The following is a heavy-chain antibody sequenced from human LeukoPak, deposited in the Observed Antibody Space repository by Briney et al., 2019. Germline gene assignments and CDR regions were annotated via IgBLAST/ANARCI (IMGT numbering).Heavy chain of an antibody. J-gene: IGHJ5*02. Sequence: PGGSLRLSCAASGFTFSSYNMNWVRQAPGKGLEWVSYISSSSSTIYYADSVKGRFTISRDNAKNSLYLQMNSLRDEDTAVYYCARVVAATHNWFDPWGQGTLVTVSS. CDR1: GFTFSSYN. D-gene: IGHD2-15*01. V-gene: IGHV3-48*02. CDR3: ARVVAATHNWFDP. CDR2: ISSSSSTI.